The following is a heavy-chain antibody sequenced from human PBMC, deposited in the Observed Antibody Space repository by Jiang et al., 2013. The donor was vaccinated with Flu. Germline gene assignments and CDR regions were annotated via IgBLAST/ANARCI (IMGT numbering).Heavy chain of an antibody. CDR1: GDSIKTISYY. CDR3: ARSMMIIFGEDSLGDAFDI. V-gene: IGHV4-39*01. Sequence: LLKPSETLSLTCTVSGDSIKTISYYWGWVRRPPGKRLEWIGSMFYSGNTYYSPSLKDRVSISVDTSKNQFSLRLSSVTAADTAVYYCARSMMIIFGEDSLGDAFDIWGQGTMVTVSS. J-gene: IGHJ3*02. CDR2: MFYSGNT. D-gene: IGHD3-16*01.